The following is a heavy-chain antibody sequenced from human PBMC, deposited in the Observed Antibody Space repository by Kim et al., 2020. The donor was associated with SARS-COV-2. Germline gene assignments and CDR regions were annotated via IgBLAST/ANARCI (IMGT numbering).Heavy chain of an antibody. CDR1: GFTVSSNY. CDR2: IYSGGST. Sequence: GGSLRLSCAASGFTVSSNYMSWVRQAPGKGLEWVSVIYSGGSTYYADSVKGRFTISRDNSKNTLYLQMNSLRAEDTAVYYCARGPPTVLLWFGELFYWGQGTLVTVSS. J-gene: IGHJ4*02. V-gene: IGHV3-53*01. D-gene: IGHD3-10*01. CDR3: ARGPPTVLLWFGELFY.